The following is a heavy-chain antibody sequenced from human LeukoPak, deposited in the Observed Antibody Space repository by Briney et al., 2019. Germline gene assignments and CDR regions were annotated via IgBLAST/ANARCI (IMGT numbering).Heavy chain of an antibody. CDR1: GFTFSEYS. D-gene: IGHD2/OR15-2a*01. V-gene: IGHV3-48*01. J-gene: IGHJ6*03. CDR3: ARDGSPTFYYYYMDV. Sequence: GGSLRLSCAASGFTFSEYSMNWVRQAPGKGLEWDSYISSKSKSIYYADSVKGRFTISRDNGKNSLSLQMNSLTAEDTAMYYCARDGSPTFYYYYMDVWGKGTTVTVPS. CDR2: ISSKSKSI.